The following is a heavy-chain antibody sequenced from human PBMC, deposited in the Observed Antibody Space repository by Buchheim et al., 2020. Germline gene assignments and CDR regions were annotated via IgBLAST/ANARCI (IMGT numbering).Heavy chain of an antibody. CDR3: ARDPPQSGWSFAA. CDR2: IWYDGNTK. J-gene: IGHJ5*02. V-gene: IGHV3-33*01. Sequence: QVQLVESGGGVVQPWTSLRLSCVASGFTFWDSAMHWVRQAPGKGLEWLAMIWYDGNTKYYADSVKGRFTVSRDNSKNMLYLQMNSLRVEDTAVYYCARDPPQSGWSFAAWGQGTL. D-gene: IGHD6-19*01. CDR1: GFTFWDSA.